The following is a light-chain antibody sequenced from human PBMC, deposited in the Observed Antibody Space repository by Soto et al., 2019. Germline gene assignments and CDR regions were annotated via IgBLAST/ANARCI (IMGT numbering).Light chain of an antibody. Sequence: QSALTQPASVSGSPGQSITISCTGTRSDVGGYDYVSWYQQHPGKAPKLMIFEVSNRPSGVSSRFSGSKSDNTASLTISGLQADDEADYSCTSYTSSSTHNYVFGTGTKV. V-gene: IGLV2-14*01. CDR2: EVS. J-gene: IGLJ1*01. CDR1: RSDVGGYDY. CDR3: TSYTSSSTHNYV.